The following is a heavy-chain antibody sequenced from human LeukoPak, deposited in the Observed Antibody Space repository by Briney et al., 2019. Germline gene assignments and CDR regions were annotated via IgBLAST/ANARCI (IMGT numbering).Heavy chain of an antibody. Sequence: PSETLSLTCAVSGASFSCYYWSWIRQSPAKGLEGIGEIIHTGSTNYNPSLKSRVTISIDPSKNQLSLKPSSVTAADTAVYYCARGGGGNSYWGQGTLVTVST. CDR1: GASFSCYY. CDR2: IIHTGST. J-gene: IGHJ4*02. CDR3: ARGGGGNSY. V-gene: IGHV4-34*01. D-gene: IGHD4-23*01.